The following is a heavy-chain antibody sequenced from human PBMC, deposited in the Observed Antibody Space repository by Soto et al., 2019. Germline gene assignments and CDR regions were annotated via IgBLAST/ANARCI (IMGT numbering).Heavy chain of an antibody. CDR3: ARDTRKYYGSGTRSKFDP. CDR1: GGSISSGGYY. CDR2: IYYSGST. Sequence: QVQLQESGPGLVKPSQTLSLTCTVSGGSISSGGYYWSWTRQHPGKGLEWIGYIYYSGSTYYNPSLKSRVTISVDTSKNQFSLKLSSVTAADTAVYYCARDTRKYYGSGTRSKFDPWGQGTLVTVSS. D-gene: IGHD3-10*01. J-gene: IGHJ5*02. V-gene: IGHV4-31*03.